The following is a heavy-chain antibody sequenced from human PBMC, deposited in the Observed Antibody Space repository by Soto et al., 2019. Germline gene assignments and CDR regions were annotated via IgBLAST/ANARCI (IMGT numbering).Heavy chain of an antibody. J-gene: IGHJ4*02. Sequence: QVQLVVSGGGLVKPGGSLRISCAASGFTFSDYYISWIRQAPGKGLEWVSYISSSGSIIYYADSVKGRFTISRDNDKNSLYLQMNSLRAEDTAVYYCALAGYDSNYYAVTPLSAGHFWGQGTLVTVSS. V-gene: IGHV3-11*01. CDR3: ALAGYDSNYYAVTPLSAGHF. CDR1: GFTFSDYY. D-gene: IGHD4-4*01. CDR2: ISSSGSII.